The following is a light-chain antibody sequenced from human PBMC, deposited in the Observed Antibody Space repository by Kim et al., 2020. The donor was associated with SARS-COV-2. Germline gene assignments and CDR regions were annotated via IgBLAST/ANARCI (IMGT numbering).Light chain of an antibody. Sequence: QSVLSQPASVSGSPGQSVTISCTGTSSDIGAYNYVSWYQQHPDKAPKLVIYDVNERPSGVSNRFSGSKSGNTASLTISRLQAEDEADYYCSSYTSSTTLGVFGGGTQLTVL. CDR3: SSYTSSTTLGV. CDR1: SSDIGAYNY. V-gene: IGLV2-14*01. J-gene: IGLJ3*02. CDR2: DVN.